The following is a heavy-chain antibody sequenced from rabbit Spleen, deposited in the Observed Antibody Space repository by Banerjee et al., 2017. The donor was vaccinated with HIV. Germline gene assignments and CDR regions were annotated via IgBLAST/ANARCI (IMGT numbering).Heavy chain of an antibody. V-gene: IGHV1S40*01. D-gene: IGHD1-1*01. CDR3: ARDTSTSFSSYGMDL. Sequence: QSLEESGGDLVKPGASLTLTCTASGFSLTSSDYMCWVRQAPGKGLEWIACIYAGSSGFTYHASWAKGRFTISKTSSITVTLQMTSLTAADTATYFCARDTSTSFSSYGMDLWGQGTLVTVS. CDR2: IYAGSSGFT. J-gene: IGHJ6*01. CDR1: GFSLTSSDY.